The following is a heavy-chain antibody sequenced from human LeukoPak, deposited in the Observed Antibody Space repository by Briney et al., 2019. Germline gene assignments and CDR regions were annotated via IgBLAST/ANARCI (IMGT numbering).Heavy chain of an antibody. V-gene: IGHV1-2*02. J-gene: IGHJ4*02. CDR1: GYTFTGYY. D-gene: IGHD3-3*01. Sequence: GASVKVSCKASGYTFTGYYMHWERQAPGQGLEWMGWINPNSGGTNYAQKFQGRVTMTRDTSISTAYMELSRLRSDDTAVYYCASSLSVDDFWSGHDYWGQGTLVTVSS. CDR2: INPNSGGT. CDR3: ASSLSVDDFWSGHDY.